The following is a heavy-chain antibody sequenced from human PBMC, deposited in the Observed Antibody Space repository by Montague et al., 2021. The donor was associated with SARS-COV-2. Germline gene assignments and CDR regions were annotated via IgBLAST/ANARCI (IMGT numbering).Heavy chain of an antibody. CDR1: GFIFSSYE. D-gene: IGHD2-21*01. J-gene: IGHJ6*02. CDR2: ISSSGGGSTK. CDR3: ARDRDWDDWCGMDV. Sequence: SLILSCAASGFIFSSYEVNLVRQAPGKGLEWISYISSSGGGSTKXYTDSVKGRFTISRDNAKNSLYLQMNSLRVEDTAIYYCARDRDWDDWCGMDVWGQGTTVTVSS. V-gene: IGHV3-48*03.